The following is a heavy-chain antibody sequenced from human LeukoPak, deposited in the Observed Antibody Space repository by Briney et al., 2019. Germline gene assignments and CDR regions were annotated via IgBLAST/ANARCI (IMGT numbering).Heavy chain of an antibody. CDR1: GGSISSYY. Sequence: PSETLSLTCTVSGGSISSYYWSWIRQPAGKGLEWIGRIYTSGSTNYNPSLKSRVTMSVDTSKNQLSLKLSSVTAADTAVYYCARECSTSCYGGAYYYYMDVWGKGTTVTVSS. CDR2: IYTSGST. CDR3: ARECSTSCYGGAYYYYMDV. V-gene: IGHV4-4*07. D-gene: IGHD2-2*01. J-gene: IGHJ6*03.